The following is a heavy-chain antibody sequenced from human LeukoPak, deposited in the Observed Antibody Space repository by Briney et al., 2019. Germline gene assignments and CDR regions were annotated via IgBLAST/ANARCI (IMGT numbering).Heavy chain of an antibody. D-gene: IGHD5-24*01. CDR3: ARPSPPGDGYNPPDY. Sequence: GKSLTLSCVASGFNFDNYAMHWVRQPLGKGLEWVAVISHDERTKYYADSMKGRITISRDNSKNTVFPQMNNLRTEDTAVYFCARPSPPGDGYNPPDYWGQGTLVTVSS. J-gene: IGHJ4*02. CDR1: GFNFDNYA. V-gene: IGHV3-30*04. CDR2: ISHDERTK.